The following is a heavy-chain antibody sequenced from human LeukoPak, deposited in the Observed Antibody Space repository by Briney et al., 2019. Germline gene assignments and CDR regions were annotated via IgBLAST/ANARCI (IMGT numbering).Heavy chain of an antibody. CDR2: IYYSGST. CDR3: ARAYSSGWYEVFDY. V-gene: IGHV4-59*01. Sequence: SETLSLTCTVSGGSFSSYYWSWIRQPPGKGLEWIGYIYYSGSTNYNPSLTSRVTISVDTSKNQFSLKLSSVTAADTAVYYCARAYSSGWYEVFDYWGQGTLVTVSS. D-gene: IGHD6-19*01. J-gene: IGHJ4*02. CDR1: GGSFSSYY.